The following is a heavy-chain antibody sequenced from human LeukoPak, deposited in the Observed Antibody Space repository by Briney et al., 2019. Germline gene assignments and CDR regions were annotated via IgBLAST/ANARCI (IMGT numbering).Heavy chain of an antibody. D-gene: IGHD3-22*01. CDR3: ARDLHDASAVVITRSDH. CDR1: GDSVSSNSAA. V-gene: IGHV6-1*01. J-gene: IGHJ4*02. Sequence: SQTLSLTCAISGDSVSSNSAAWTWIRQSPSRGLEWLGRTYYNSKWYNDYAVSVKSRITISPDTSKNQFSLQLNSVTPEDTAVYYCARDLHDASAVVITRSDHWGQGTLVTVSP. CDR2: TYYNSKWYN.